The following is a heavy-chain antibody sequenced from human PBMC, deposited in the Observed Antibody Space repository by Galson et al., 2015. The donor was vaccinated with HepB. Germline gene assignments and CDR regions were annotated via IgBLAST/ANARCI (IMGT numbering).Heavy chain of an antibody. D-gene: IGHD2-2*03. CDR3: AHLAGGYCSSSSCFGFDY. Sequence: PALVKPTQTLTLTCTFSVFSLSTGGVGVGWLRQPPGKALEWLALIYWGADNRYSPSLKSRLTITKDPSQNKGALTMTNMDPVDRATYYCAHLAGGYCSSSSCFGFDYWGQGALVTVSS. V-gene: IGHV2-5*02. J-gene: IGHJ4*02. CDR1: VFSLSTGGVG. CDR2: IYWGADN.